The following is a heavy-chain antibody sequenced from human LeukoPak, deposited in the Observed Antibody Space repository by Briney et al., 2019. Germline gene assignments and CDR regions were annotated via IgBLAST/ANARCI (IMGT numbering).Heavy chain of an antibody. CDR1: GGSISSSSYY. V-gene: IGHV4-39*01. CDR3: AATYYYGLGSFPFDY. Sequence: SETLSLTCTVSGGSISSSSYYWGWIRQPPGKGLEWIGSIYYSGSTYYNPSLKSRVTISVDTSKNQFSLKLSSVTAADTAVYYCAATYYYGLGSFPFDYWGQGTLVTVSS. D-gene: IGHD3-10*01. CDR2: IYYSGST. J-gene: IGHJ4*02.